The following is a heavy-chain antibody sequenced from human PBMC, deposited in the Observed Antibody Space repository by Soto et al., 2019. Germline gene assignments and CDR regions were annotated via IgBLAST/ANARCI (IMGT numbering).Heavy chain of an antibody. D-gene: IGHD3-3*01. J-gene: IGHJ6*03. Sequence: SETLSLTCTVSGDSISTSSSYYWGWIRQPPGKGLEWIANMYYSGSTYYNPSLKSRVTISLETSKNQFSLKLSSVTAADTTVYYCARIKIVGILTYYMDVWGKGTTVTVSS. CDR3: ARIKIVGILTYYMDV. CDR2: MYYSGST. CDR1: GDSISTSSSYY. V-gene: IGHV4-39*01.